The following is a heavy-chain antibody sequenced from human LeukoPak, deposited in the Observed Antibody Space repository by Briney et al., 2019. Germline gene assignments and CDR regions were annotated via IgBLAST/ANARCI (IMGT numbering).Heavy chain of an antibody. CDR3: ARDSYSYGYGGFEY. V-gene: IGHV4-30-4*01. J-gene: IGHJ4*02. CDR2: IYSTGNT. D-gene: IGHD5-18*01. Sequence: SQTLSLTCTVSGGSLSSSDRYCSWIRQSPGKGLEWIGYIYSTGNTYYNPSLKSRVIISVDTSKDQFSLELNSVTAADTAVYYCARDSYSYGYGGFEYWGQGILVTASS. CDR1: GGSLSSSDRY.